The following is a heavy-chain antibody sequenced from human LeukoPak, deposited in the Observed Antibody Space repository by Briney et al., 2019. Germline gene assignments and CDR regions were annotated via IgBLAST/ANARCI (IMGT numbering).Heavy chain of an antibody. CDR1: GLTFSNYA. CDR3: AKGTVRFLEWSQRGYFDY. V-gene: IGHV3-23*01. Sequence: GGSLILSCAASGLTFSNYAMTWVRQAPGKGLEWVSSISSTVINTYNADSVKGRFTISRDNSKNTLYLQMNSLRADDTAIYYCAKGTVRFLEWSQRGYFDYWGQGILVTVSS. CDR2: ISSTVINT. D-gene: IGHD3-3*01. J-gene: IGHJ4*02.